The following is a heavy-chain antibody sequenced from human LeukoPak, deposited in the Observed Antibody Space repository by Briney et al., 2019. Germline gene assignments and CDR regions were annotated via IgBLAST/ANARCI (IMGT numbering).Heavy chain of an antibody. CDR2: ISYDGSNK. D-gene: IGHD6-13*01. Sequence: PGRSLRLSCAASGFTFSSYGMHWVRQAPGKGLEWVAVISYDGSNKGYADSVKGRFTISRDNAKNTLYLQMNSLRAEDTAVYYCARDLTAAAGFDYWGQGTLVTVSS. V-gene: IGHV3-30*03. J-gene: IGHJ4*02. CDR1: GFTFSSYG. CDR3: ARDLTAAAGFDY.